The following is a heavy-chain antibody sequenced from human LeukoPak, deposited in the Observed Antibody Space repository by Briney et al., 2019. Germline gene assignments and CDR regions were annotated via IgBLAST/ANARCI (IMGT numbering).Heavy chain of an antibody. Sequence: GASVNVSCKASGGTFSSYAISWVRQAPGQGLEWMGGIIPIFGTANYAQKFQGRVTITTDESTSTAYMELSSLRSEDTAVYYCARGTSGSSGYYYYYYMDVWGKGTTVTVSS. D-gene: IGHD3-10*01. V-gene: IGHV1-69*05. CDR3: ARGTSGSSGYYYYYYMDV. CDR1: GGTFSSYA. J-gene: IGHJ6*03. CDR2: IIPIFGTA.